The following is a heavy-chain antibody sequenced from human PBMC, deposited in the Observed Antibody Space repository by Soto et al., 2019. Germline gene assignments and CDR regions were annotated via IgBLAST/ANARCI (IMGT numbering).Heavy chain of an antibody. CDR1: GGSFSGYY. D-gene: IGHD6-13*01. V-gene: IGHV4-34*01. J-gene: IGHJ6*02. CDR3: ARVSAAGIGPYYYYYYGMDV. CDR2: INHSGST. Sequence: NPSETLSLTCAVYGGSFSGYYWSWIRQPPGKGLEWIGEINHSGSTNYNPSLKSRVTISVDTSKNQFSLKLSSVTAADTAVYYCARVSAAGIGPYYYYYYGMDVWGQGTTVTVSS.